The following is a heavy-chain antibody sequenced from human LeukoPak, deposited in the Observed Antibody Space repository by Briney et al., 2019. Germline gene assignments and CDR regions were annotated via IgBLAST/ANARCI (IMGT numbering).Heavy chain of an antibody. V-gene: IGHV6-1*01. CDR3: ARGKYSGFDL. Sequence: SQTLSLTCAISGDSVSSNNVAWNWIRQSPSRGLEWLGRTYYRSKWYNNYAVSVKSRITINPDTSKNQFSLQLNSVTPDDTAVYYCARGKYSGFDLWGLRTVVTVSS. J-gene: IGHJ3*01. CDR1: GDSVSSNNVA. D-gene: IGHD2-15*01. CDR2: TYYRSKWYN.